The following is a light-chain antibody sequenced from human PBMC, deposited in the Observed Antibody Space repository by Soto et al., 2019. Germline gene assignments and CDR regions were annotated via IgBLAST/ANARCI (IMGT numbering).Light chain of an antibody. J-gene: IGLJ1*01. V-gene: IGLV7-46*01. CDR1: TGAVTSGHY. Sequence: QAVVTQEPSLTVSPGGTVTLTCGSSTGAVTSGHYPHWFQQKPGQAPRTLIYDTSNRHSWTPARFSGSLLGGKAALTLSGAQNVDEADYHCLVIFSGVGEVFGTGTKVTVL. CDR3: LVIFSGVGEV. CDR2: DTS.